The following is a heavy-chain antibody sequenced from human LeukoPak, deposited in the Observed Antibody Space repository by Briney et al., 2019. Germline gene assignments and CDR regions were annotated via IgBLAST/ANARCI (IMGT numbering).Heavy chain of an antibody. J-gene: IGHJ5*02. V-gene: IGHV1-18*01. CDR1: GYTFTDYG. CDR3: ARDLGCCSGNRCYRNWFDP. CDR2: ISTYNGNT. D-gene: IGHD2-2*03. Sequence: ASVKVSCKAAGYTFTDYGISWVRQAPGQGLEWMGWISTYNGNTNYAQKFQGRVTLTTDTSASTAYMELRSLRSDDTAVYYCARDLGCCSGNRCYRNWFDPWGQGTLVTVSS.